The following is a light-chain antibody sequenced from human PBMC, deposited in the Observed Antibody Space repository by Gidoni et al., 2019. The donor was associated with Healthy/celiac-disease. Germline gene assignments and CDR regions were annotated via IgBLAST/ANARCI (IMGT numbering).Light chain of an antibody. CDR1: SSDVGGYNY. J-gene: IGLJ1*01. CDR3: SSYAGSNYV. V-gene: IGLV2-8*01. CDR2: EVS. Sequence: QSALTQPPSAPGPPGQSVTISCTGTSSDVGGYNYVPWYQQHPGKAPKLMIYEVSKRPSGVPDRFSGSKSGNTASLTVSGLQAEDEADYYCSSYAGSNYVFGTGTKVTVL.